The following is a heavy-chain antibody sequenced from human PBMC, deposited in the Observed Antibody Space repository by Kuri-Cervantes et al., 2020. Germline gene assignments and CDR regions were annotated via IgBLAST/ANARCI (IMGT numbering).Heavy chain of an antibody. J-gene: IGHJ6*03. CDR2: IYHSGST. V-gene: IGHV4-38-2*01. CDR3: ARGSGYSGYGVYYYYYRDV. Sequence: GSLRLPCAVSGYSTSSGYYWGWIRQPPGKGLEWIGSIYHSGSTYYNPSLKSRVTISVDTSKNQFSLKLSSVTAADTAVYYCARGSGYSGYGVYYYYYRDVWGKGTTVTVSS. D-gene: IGHD5-12*01. CDR1: GYSTSSGYY.